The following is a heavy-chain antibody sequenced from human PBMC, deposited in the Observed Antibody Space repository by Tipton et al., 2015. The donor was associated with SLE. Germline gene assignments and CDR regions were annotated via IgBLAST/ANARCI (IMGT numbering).Heavy chain of an antibody. CDR3: ARKDNDILTGYRPGDAFDI. CDR1: GGSISSGSYY. Sequence: LSLTCTVSGGSISSGSYYWSWIRQPPGKGLEWIGYIYYSGSTNYNPSLKSRVTISVDTSKNQFSLKLSSVTAADTAVYYCARKDNDILTGYRPGDAFDIWGQGTMVTVSS. CDR2: IYYSGST. D-gene: IGHD3-9*01. V-gene: IGHV4-61*01. J-gene: IGHJ3*02.